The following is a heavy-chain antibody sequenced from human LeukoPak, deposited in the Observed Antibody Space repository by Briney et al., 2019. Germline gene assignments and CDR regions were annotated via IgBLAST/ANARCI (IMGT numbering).Heavy chain of an antibody. V-gene: IGHV3-48*01. D-gene: IGHD3-16*01. CDR3: AKDYVWGSYLGWNYYYYMDV. J-gene: IGHJ6*03. CDR1: GFTFCLYA. CDR2: IGPSGSNI. Sequence: PRPSLRLSCSASGFTFCLYAINWVRQAPGKGLEWISYIGPSGSNIYYAYSVKGRFTVSRDNVKDSLYLQMTSLRAEDTAVYYCAKDYVWGSYLGWNYYYYMDVWGKGTTVTVSS.